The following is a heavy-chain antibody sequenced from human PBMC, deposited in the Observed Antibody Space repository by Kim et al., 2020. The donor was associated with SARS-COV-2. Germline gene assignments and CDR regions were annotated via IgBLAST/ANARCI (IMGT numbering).Heavy chain of an antibody. CDR1: GFTFSSYA. V-gene: IGHV3-30-3*01. Sequence: GGSLRLSCAASGFTFSSYAMHWVRQAPGKGLEWVAVISYDGSNKYYADSVKCRFTISRDNSKNTLYLQMNSLRAEDTAVYYCASRRGDTAMERGAFDIWGQGTMVTVSS. CDR3: ASRRGDTAMERGAFDI. CDR2: ISYDGSNK. D-gene: IGHD5-18*01. J-gene: IGHJ3*02.